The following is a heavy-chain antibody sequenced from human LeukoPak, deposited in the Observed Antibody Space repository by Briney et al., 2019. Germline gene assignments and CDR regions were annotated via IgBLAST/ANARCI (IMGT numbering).Heavy chain of an antibody. CDR2: INPSGGST. CDR3: ARDRAWVGATSSFGTYYFDY. Sequence: ASVKVSCKASGYIFTSYYMHWVRQAPGQGPEWMGIINPSGGSTSCAQKFQGRVTMTRDTSTSTVYMELSSLRSEDAAVYYCARDRAWVGATSSFGTYYFDYWGQGTLVTVSS. D-gene: IGHD5-12*01. V-gene: IGHV1-46*01. CDR1: GYIFTSYY. J-gene: IGHJ4*02.